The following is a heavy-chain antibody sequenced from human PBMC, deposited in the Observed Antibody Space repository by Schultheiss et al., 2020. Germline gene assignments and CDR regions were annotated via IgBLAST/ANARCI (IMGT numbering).Heavy chain of an antibody. Sequence: SETLSLTCTVSGGSISSGDYYWSWIRQPPGKGLEWIGYIYYSGSTYYNPSLKSRVTISVDTSKNQFSLKLSSVTAADTAVYYCARGGKDIVVVPAAHIYYYYGMDVWGQGTTVTVSS. CDR1: GGSISSGDYY. V-gene: IGHV4-30-4*01. CDR3: ARGGKDIVVVPAAHIYYYYGMDV. J-gene: IGHJ6*02. D-gene: IGHD2-2*01. CDR2: IYYSGST.